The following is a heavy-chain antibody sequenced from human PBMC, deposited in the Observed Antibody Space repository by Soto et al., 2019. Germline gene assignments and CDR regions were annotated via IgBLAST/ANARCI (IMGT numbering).Heavy chain of an antibody. V-gene: IGHV1-69*13. D-gene: IGHD1-7*01. CDR1: GDTFSSYA. CDR3: ARVLKITGTTKTYGMDV. CDR2: IIPIFGTA. Sequence: SVKVSCKASGDTFSSYAISWVRQAPGQGLEWMGGIIPIFGTANYAQKFQGRVTITADESTSTAYMELSSLRSEDTAVYYCARVLKITGTTKTYGMDVWGQGTTVS. J-gene: IGHJ6*02.